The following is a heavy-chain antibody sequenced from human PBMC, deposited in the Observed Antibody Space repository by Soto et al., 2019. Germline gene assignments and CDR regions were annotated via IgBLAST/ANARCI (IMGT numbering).Heavy chain of an antibody. Sequence: LSLTCAVSGGSISSGGYSWSWIRQPPGKGLEWIGYIYHSGSTYYNPSLKSRVTISVDRSKNQFSLKLSSVTAADTAVYYCARGEDYYYGMDVWGQGTTVTVSS. CDR1: GGSISSGGYS. J-gene: IGHJ6*02. CDR2: IYHSGST. CDR3: ARGEDYYYGMDV. V-gene: IGHV4-30-2*01.